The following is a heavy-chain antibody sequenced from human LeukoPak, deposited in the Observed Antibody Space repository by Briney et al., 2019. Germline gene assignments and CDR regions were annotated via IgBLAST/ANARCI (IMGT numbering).Heavy chain of an antibody. J-gene: IGHJ6*03. CDR3: ARAMGTSYGFWSGSYTVSYYYYMDV. CDR1: GFTFSSHS. D-gene: IGHD3-3*01. Sequence: PGGSLRLSCATFGFTFSSHSMSWVRQAPGKGLEWMANIKQDGSEKHYVDSVKGRFSISRDNTKNSLYLQMSNLRAEDTAVYYCARAMGTSYGFWSGSYTVSYYYYMDVWGKGTTVAVS. V-gene: IGHV3-7*01. CDR2: IKQDGSEK.